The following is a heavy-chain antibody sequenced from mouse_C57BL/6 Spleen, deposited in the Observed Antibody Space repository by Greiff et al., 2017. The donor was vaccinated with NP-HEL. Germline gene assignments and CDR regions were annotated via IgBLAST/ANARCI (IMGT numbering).Heavy chain of an antibody. D-gene: IGHD4-1*01. CDR2: IDPSDSET. CDR1: GYTFTSYW. Sequence: QVHVKQPGAELVRPGSSVKLSCKASGYTFTSYWMHWVKQRPIQGLEWIGNIDPSDSETHYNQKFKDKATLTVDKSSSTAYMQLSSLTSEDSAVYYCATGTTRPFDYWGQGTTLTVSS. V-gene: IGHV1-52*01. J-gene: IGHJ2*01. CDR3: ATGTTRPFDY.